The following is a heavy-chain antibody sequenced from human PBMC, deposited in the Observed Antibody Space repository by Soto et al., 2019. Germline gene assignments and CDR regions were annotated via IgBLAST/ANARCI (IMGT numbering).Heavy chain of an antibody. CDR2: MEPSTGRT. CDR3: ARGVSAGVDY. D-gene: IGHD1-26*01. V-gene: IGHV1-8*01. Sequence: QVQLVQSGAEVREPGASVKVSCKASGYSFTSLDINWVRQTAGQGLEWMGWMEPSTGRTGYAQKFQGRVTMTRDTSIHPAYMELTTLTSDDTAFYYCARGVSAGVDYWGQGTLVIVSS. J-gene: IGHJ4*02. CDR1: GYSFTSLD.